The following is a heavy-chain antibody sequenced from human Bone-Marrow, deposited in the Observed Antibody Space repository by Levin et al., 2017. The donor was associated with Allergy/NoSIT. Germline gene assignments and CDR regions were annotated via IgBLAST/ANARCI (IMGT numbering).Heavy chain of an antibody. CDR2: VSHAHFGDT. J-gene: IGHJ4*02. V-gene: IGHV4-30-2*01. CDR1: GGSISSGGYS. CDR3: AKTGRRTTRFGSGSYYAYFDA. Sequence: SQTLSLTCAVSGGSISSGGYSWSWIRQPPGGGLEWIGEVSHAHFGDTNFNPALKSRVAISLDASKNQFFLKLSSVTAADTAIYYCAKTGRRTTRFGSGSYYAYFDAWGQGNLVTVSS. D-gene: IGHD3-10*01.